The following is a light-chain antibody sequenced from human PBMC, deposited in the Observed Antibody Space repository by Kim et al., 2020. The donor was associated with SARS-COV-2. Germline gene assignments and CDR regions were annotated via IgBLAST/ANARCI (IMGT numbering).Light chain of an antibody. J-gene: IGKJ1*01. V-gene: IGKV3-15*01. Sequence: TQSPATLSVSPGERATLSCRARHTILTNLAWYQQKPGQPPRLLISHASTRAAGIPDRFSGSGSGTEFTLTISSLQSEDFAVYYCEHYDVRTGSFGQGTQGEI. CDR2: HAS. CDR1: HTILTN. CDR3: EHYDVRTGS.